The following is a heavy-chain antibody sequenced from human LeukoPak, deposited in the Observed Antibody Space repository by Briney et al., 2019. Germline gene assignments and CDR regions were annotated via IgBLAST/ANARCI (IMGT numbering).Heavy chain of an antibody. CDR2: IYYSGST. D-gene: IGHD2-2*01. CDR1: GGSLSSYS. J-gene: IGHJ3*02. V-gene: IGHV4-59*01. CDR3: ARDAPRYCSSTSCRPDAFGI. Sequence: SETLSLTCTVSGGSLSSYSWSWIRQPPGKGLEWIGYIYYSGSTNYNPSLKSRVTISIDTSENQFSLRLSPVTAADTAVYYCARDAPRYCSSTSCRPDAFGIWGQGTMVTVSS.